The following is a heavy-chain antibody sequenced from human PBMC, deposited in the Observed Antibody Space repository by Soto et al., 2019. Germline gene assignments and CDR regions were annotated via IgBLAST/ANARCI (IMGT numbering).Heavy chain of an antibody. J-gene: IGHJ4*02. Sequence: SETLSLTCTVSGGSISSSSYYWGWIRQPPGKGLEWIGSIYYSVSTYYNPSLKSRVTISVDTSKNQFSLKLSSVTAADTAVYYCARHTPAISISDHWGQGTLVTVSS. CDR3: ARHTPAISISDH. CDR2: IYYSVST. CDR1: GGSISSSSYY. D-gene: IGHD2-15*01. V-gene: IGHV4-39*01.